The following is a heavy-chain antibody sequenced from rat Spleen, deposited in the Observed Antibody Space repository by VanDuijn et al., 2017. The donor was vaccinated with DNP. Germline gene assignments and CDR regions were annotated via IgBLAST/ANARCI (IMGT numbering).Heavy chain of an antibody. CDR1: GFTFSNYG. CDR3: ATLMYATDYYYFHY. Sequence: EVQLVESGGGLVQPGRSLKLSCAASGFTFSNYGMAWVRQSPKKGLEWVATIIYDGSGTYYRDSVKGRFTISRDNAKSTLYLQVDSLRSEDTATYYCATLMYATDYYYFHYWGQGVMVTVSS. J-gene: IGHJ2*01. V-gene: IGHV5-29*01. D-gene: IGHD1-6*01. CDR2: IIYDGSGT.